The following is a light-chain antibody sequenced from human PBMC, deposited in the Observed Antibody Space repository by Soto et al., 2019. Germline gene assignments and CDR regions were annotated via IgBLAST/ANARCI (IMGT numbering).Light chain of an antibody. Sequence: QSVLTQPASVSGSPGQSITISCTGTSSDVGGYNYVSWYQQHPGKAPKLMIYEVSNRPSGVSNRFSGSKSGNTASLTISGLRAEDEADYYCCLYIGATTYVFGTGTRSPS. J-gene: IGLJ1*01. CDR2: EVS. V-gene: IGLV2-14*01. CDR1: SSDVGGYNY. CDR3: CLYIGATTYV.